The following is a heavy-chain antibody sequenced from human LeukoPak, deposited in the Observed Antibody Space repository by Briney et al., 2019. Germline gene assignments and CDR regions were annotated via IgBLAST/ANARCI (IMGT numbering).Heavy chain of an antibody. V-gene: IGHV3-33*01. CDR3: ATGGQLVSPYYYYGMDV. J-gene: IGHJ6*02. D-gene: IGHD6-6*01. CDR2: IWYDGGNK. Sequence: GGSLRLSCAASGFTFSSYGMHWVRQAPGKGLEWVAVIWYDGGNKYYADSVKGRFTISRDNSKNTLYLQMNSLRAEDTAVYYCATGGQLVSPYYYYGMDVWGQGTTVTVSS. CDR1: GFTFSSYG.